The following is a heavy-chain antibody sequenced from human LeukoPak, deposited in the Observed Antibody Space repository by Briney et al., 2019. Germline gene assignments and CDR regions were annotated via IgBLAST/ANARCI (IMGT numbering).Heavy chain of an antibody. CDR3: ARGGVLRDYGDYSYIPDFDY. D-gene: IGHD4-17*01. V-gene: IGHV3-7*03. Sequence: GGSLRLSCAASGFTFSSYRMSWVRQAPGKGLEWVANIKQDGSEKYYVDSVKGRFTISRDNAKNSLYLQMNSLRAEDTAVYYCARGGVLRDYGDYSYIPDFDYWGQGTLVTVSS. CDR2: IKQDGSEK. J-gene: IGHJ4*02. CDR1: GFTFSSYR.